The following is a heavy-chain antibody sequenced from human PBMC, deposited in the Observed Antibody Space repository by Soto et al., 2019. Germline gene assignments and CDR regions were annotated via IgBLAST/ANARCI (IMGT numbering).Heavy chain of an antibody. CDR2: ISAYNGNT. CDR1: GYTFSSYG. Sequence: QVQLVQSGAEVKKPGASVKVSCKASGYTFSSYGISWVRQAPGQGLEWMGWISAYNGNTNYAQKVQGRVTMTTDTSTSTAYMELRSLRSDDPAVYYCARDPSIVGASALDYWGQGTLVTVSS. CDR3: ARDPSIVGASALDY. D-gene: IGHD1-26*01. J-gene: IGHJ4*02. V-gene: IGHV1-18*01.